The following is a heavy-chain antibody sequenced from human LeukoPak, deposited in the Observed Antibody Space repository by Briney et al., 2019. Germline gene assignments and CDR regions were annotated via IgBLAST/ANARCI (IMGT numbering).Heavy chain of an antibody. Sequence: ASVRVSCKAPEYTFSNYYIHWIRQAPGQGLEWMGWINLNTGGTNLAQKFQGRATMTRDTSITTAYMELSRLGSDDTAVYYCTREGIHHFGKYEDFDSWGQGTLVTVSS. CDR1: EYTFSNYY. CDR2: INLNTGGT. CDR3: TREGIHHFGKYEDFDS. J-gene: IGHJ4*02. D-gene: IGHD3-3*01. V-gene: IGHV1-2*02.